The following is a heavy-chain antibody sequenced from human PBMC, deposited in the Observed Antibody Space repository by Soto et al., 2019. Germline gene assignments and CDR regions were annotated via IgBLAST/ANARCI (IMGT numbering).Heavy chain of an antibody. CDR3: ARVLYYGSGSYSPYGMDV. V-gene: IGHV1-69*01. D-gene: IGHD3-10*01. J-gene: IGHJ6*02. CDR2: VNPPFRTS. Sequence: QVQLVQSGAEVKKPGSSVKVSCKTSGVSFNNNGIGWVRQAPGHGLEWMGGVNPPFRTSNYARKFQGRISITADAPTGTVNMELSSLTSEDTAQYYCARVLYYGSGSYSPYGMDVWGQGTTVTVSS. CDR1: GVSFNNNG.